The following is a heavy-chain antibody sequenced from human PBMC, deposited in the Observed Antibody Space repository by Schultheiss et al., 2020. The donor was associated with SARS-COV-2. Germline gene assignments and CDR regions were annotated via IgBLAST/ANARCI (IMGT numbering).Heavy chain of an antibody. Sequence: SETLSLTCAVYGGSFSGYYWSWIRQPPGKGLEWIGEINHSGSTNYNPSLKSRVTISVDTSKNQFSLKLSSVTAADTAVYYCARRNIAAPRLYGMDVWGQGTTVTVSS. V-gene: IGHV4-34*01. CDR1: GGSFSGYY. J-gene: IGHJ6*02. D-gene: IGHD6-13*01. CDR2: INHSGST. CDR3: ARRNIAAPRLYGMDV.